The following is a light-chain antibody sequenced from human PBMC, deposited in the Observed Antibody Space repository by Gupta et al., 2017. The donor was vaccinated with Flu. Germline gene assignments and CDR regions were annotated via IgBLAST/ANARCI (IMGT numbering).Light chain of an antibody. V-gene: IGKV1-5*03. CDR1: QSISSW. CDR3: QQENYSPIT. J-gene: IGKJ4*01. Sequence: DIQMTQSPSTLSASVGDRVTITCRASQSISSWLAWYQQKPGKAPKLLIYKASILESGVPSRFSGSGSGTEFTLTISSLQPDDVAAYYCQQENYSPITFGRGTKVEIK. CDR2: KAS.